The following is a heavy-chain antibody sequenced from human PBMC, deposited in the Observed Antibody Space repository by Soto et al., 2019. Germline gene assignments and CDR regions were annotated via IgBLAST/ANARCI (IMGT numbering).Heavy chain of an antibody. Sequence: QVQLVQSGAEVKKPGASVKVSCKASGYTFTSYDINWVRQATGQGLEWMGWMNPNSGNTGYAQKFQGRVTMTRNTSISTGYMELSSLRSEDTDVYYCARGQLTFWSGYSPPGYWGQGTLVTVSS. V-gene: IGHV1-8*01. CDR2: MNPNSGNT. J-gene: IGHJ4*02. D-gene: IGHD3-3*01. CDR3: ARGQLTFWSGYSPPGY. CDR1: GYTFTSYD.